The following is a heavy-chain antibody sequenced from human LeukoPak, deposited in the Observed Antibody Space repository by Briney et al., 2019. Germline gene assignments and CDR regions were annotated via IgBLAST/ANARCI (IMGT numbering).Heavy chain of an antibody. CDR3: ARDTRGDGYNYDYYFDY. Sequence: GGSLRLSCAASGFTFSSYAMHWVRQAPGKGLEYVSAISSNGGSTYYANSVKGRFTISRDNSKNTLYLQVGNLRAEDMAVYYCARDTRGDGYNYDYYFDYWGQGTLVTVSS. V-gene: IGHV3-64*01. D-gene: IGHD5-24*01. CDR1: GFTFSSYA. CDR2: ISSNGGST. J-gene: IGHJ4*02.